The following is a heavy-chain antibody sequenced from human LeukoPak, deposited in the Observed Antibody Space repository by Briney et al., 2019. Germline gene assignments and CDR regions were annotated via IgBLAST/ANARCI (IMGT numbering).Heavy chain of an antibody. J-gene: IGHJ4*02. CDR2: ISAYNGNT. V-gene: IGHV1-18*01. CDR3: ARDREYSYGYGDFDY. D-gene: IGHD5-18*01. Sequence: ASVKVSCKASGYTFTSYDISWVRQAPGQGLEWMGWISAYNGNTNYAQKLQGRVTMTTDTSTSTAYMELRSLRSDDTAVYYCARDREYSYGYGDFDYWGQGTLVTVSS. CDR1: GYTFTSYD.